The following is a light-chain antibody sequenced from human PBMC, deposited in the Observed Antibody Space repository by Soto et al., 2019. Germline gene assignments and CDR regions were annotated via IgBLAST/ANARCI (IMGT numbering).Light chain of an antibody. J-gene: IGLJ1*01. Sequence: QPASVSGSPGQSITISCTGTSSDVGGYNYVSWYQLHPGKAPKLIIYEVSHRPSGASNHFSGYKSGNTASLTISGLQAEDEADYYCSSYTSTSTTCVFGTGTKVTVL. CDR1: SSDVGGYNY. CDR2: EVS. V-gene: IGLV2-14*01. CDR3: SSYTSTSTTCV.